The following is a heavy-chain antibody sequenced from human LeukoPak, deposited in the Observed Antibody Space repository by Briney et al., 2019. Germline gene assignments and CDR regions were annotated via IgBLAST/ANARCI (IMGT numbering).Heavy chain of an antibody. CDR2: ISYTGST. J-gene: IGHJ4*02. Sequence: SSETLSLTCTVSGVSISSTTCSWGWIRQPPGKGLEWIGSISYTGSTYYNPSLKSRVTISVDTSKNQLSLKLSSVTAADTAVYYCARHKDYYFDYWGQGTLVTVSS. CDR3: ARHKDYYFDY. V-gene: IGHV4-39*01. D-gene: IGHD3/OR15-3a*01. CDR1: GVSISSTTCS.